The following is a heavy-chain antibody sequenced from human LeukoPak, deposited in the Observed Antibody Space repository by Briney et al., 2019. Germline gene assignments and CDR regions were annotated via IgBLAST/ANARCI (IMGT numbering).Heavy chain of an antibody. CDR1: GFTFSSYA. V-gene: IGHV3-23*01. CDR2: ISGSGGST. D-gene: IGHD2-2*01. Sequence: GGSLRLSCAASGFTFSSYAMSWVRQAPGKGLEWVSSISGSGGSTYYADSVKGRFTISRDNSKNTLYLQMNSLRAEDTAVYYCAKDPIVVVPAAHDYWGQGTLVTVSS. J-gene: IGHJ4*02. CDR3: AKDPIVVVPAAHDY.